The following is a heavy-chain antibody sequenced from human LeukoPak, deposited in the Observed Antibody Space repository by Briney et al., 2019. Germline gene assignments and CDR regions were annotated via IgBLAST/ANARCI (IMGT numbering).Heavy chain of an antibody. V-gene: IGHV1-2*06. CDR2: INPNSGGT. CDR1: GYTFTGYY. D-gene: IGHD2-2*02. J-gene: IGHJ5*02. Sequence: GASVKVSCKASGYTFTGYYMHWVRQAPGQGLEWKGRINPNSGGTNYAQKFQGRVTMTRDTSISTAYMELSRLRSDDTAVYYCARRYCSSTSCYTGDNWFNPWGQGTLVTVSS. CDR3: ARRYCSSTSCYTGDNWFNP.